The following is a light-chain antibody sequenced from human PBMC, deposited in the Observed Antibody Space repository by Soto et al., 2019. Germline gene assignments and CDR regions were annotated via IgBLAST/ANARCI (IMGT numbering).Light chain of an antibody. CDR1: QSVSSN. Sequence: EIVMTQSPATLSVSPGERATLSCRASQSVSSNLAWYQQKPGQAPRHLIYGASTRATGIPARFSGSGSGTEFTLTISSMQYEDFAVYYCQQYNNWPPYTFGQGTKLEIK. V-gene: IGKV3-15*01. CDR2: GAS. CDR3: QQYNNWPPYT. J-gene: IGKJ2*01.